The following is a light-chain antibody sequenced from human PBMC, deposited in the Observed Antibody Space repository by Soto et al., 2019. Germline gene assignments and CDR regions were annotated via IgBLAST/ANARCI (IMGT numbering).Light chain of an antibody. Sequence: EIVLTQSPGFLSLSPGERATLSCRASQSVDSSFFAWYQQKPGQAPRLLIYGASKRATGIPDRFSGSGSGTDFTLTIRRLEPEDFAVYYCQQYVSSVTFGQGTKVDIK. CDR3: QQYVSSVT. CDR2: GAS. J-gene: IGKJ1*01. V-gene: IGKV3-20*01. CDR1: QSVDSSF.